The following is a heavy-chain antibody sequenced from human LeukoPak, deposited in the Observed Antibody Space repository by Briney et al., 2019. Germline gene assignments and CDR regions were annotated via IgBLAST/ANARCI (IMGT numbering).Heavy chain of an antibody. D-gene: IGHD6-19*01. CDR1: GFTFSSYA. CDR2: ISGSGGTT. J-gene: IGHJ4*02. Sequence: LTGGSLRLSCAASGFTFSSYAMSWVRQAPGKGLEWVSGISGSGGTTYYAGSVKGRFTISRDSSKNTLYLQMNSLRAEDTAVYYCAKGPLTEVAGTTWDYWGQGTLVTVSS. CDR3: AKGPLTEVAGTTWDY. V-gene: IGHV3-23*01.